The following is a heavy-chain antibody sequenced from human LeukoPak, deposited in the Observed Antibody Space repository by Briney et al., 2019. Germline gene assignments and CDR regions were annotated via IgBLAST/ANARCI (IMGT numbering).Heavy chain of an antibody. V-gene: IGHV1-46*01. CDR3: ARDAMTSVTTSPYYFDY. CDR2: INPSGDFT. Sequence: GASVKVSCKASGYTFTGYYMHWVRQAPGQGLEGMGIINPSGDFTSYAQKFQGRVTMTKDTSTSTVYMELSSLRSGDTAVFYCARDAMTSVTTSPYYFDYWGQGTLVTVSS. CDR1: GYTFTGYY. D-gene: IGHD4-17*01. J-gene: IGHJ4*02.